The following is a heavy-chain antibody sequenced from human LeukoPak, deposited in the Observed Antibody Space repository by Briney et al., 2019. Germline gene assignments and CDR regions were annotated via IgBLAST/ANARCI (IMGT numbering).Heavy chain of an antibody. CDR1: GFTFSSYS. J-gene: IGHJ4*02. CDR2: ISSSSSYI. CDR3: ARASRGSSTQFDY. V-gene: IGHV3-21*01. D-gene: IGHD1-26*01. Sequence: PGGSLRLSCAASGFTFSSYSMNWVRQAPGKGLEWVSSISSSSSYIYYADSVKGRFTISRDNAKNSLYLQMNSLRAEDTAVYYCARASRGSSTQFDYWGQGTLDTVSS.